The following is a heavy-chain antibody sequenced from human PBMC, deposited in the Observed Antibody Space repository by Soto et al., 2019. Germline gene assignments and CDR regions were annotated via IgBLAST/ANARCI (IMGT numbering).Heavy chain of an antibody. CDR1: GFTFSSYS. Sequence: GGSLRLSCAASGFTFSSYSMNWVRQAPGKGLEWVSYISSSSSTIYYADSVKGRFTISRDNAKNSLYLQMNSLRSEDTAVYYCARAGGNSHFDYWGQGTLVTVSS. D-gene: IGHD2-21*01. V-gene: IGHV3-48*01. J-gene: IGHJ4*02. CDR3: ARAGGNSHFDY. CDR2: ISSSSSTI.